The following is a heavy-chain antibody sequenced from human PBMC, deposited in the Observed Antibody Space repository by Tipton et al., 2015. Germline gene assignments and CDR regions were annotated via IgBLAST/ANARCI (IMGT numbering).Heavy chain of an antibody. CDR2: ISSNGYNT. D-gene: IGHD3-22*01. CDR3: VKGGYYYDKSGYAPLDY. J-gene: IGHJ4*02. V-gene: IGHV3-64D*08. Sequence: SLRLSCSASGFTFSRYAMNWARQAPGKGLEYFSAISSNGYNTYYADSVKGRFTISRDNSKNTLNLQMSSLRPEDTAVYYCVKGGYYYDKSGYAPLDYWGQGTLVTVSS. CDR1: GFTFSRYA.